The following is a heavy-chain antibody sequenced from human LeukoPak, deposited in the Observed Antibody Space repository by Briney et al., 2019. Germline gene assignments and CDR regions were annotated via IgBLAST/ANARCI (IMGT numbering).Heavy chain of an antibody. J-gene: IGHJ4*02. D-gene: IGHD3-3*01. Sequence: ASVKVSCKASGYTFTGYYMHWVRQAPGQGLEWMGWINPNSGGTNYAQKFQGRVTMTRDTSISTAYMELSRLRSDDTAVYYCARRSYDFWSGYYYWGQGTLVTVSS. V-gene: IGHV1-2*02. CDR3: ARRSYDFWSGYYY. CDR2: INPNSGGT. CDR1: GYTFTGYY.